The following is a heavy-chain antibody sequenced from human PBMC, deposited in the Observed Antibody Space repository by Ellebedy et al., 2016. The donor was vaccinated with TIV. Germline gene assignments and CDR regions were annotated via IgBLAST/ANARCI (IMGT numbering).Heavy chain of an antibody. D-gene: IGHD3-10*01. CDR2: IYYSGST. CDR3: ARDRSDVLLWFGGNAFDI. J-gene: IGHJ3*02. V-gene: IGHV4-39*07. CDR1: GGSISSSSYY. Sequence: SETLSLTXTVSGGSISSSSYYWGWIRQPPGKGLEWIGSIYYSGSTYYNPSLKSRVTISVDTSKNQFSLKLSSVTAADTAVYYCARDRSDVLLWFGGNAFDIWGQGTMVTVSS.